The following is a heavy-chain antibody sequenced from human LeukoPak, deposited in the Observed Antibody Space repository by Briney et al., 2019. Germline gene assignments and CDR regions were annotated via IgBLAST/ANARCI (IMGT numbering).Heavy chain of an antibody. CDR1: GGSFSDYY. Sequence: PSETLSLTCAVYGGSFSDYYWSWIHQPPGKGLEWIGEINHSGGTNYNPSLKSRVSMSVDTSNNQFSLRLNSVTAADAAVYYCARSVAGNDFWGQGTLVTVSS. CDR3: ARSVAGNDF. J-gene: IGHJ4*02. D-gene: IGHD6-19*01. CDR2: INHSGGT. V-gene: IGHV4-34*01.